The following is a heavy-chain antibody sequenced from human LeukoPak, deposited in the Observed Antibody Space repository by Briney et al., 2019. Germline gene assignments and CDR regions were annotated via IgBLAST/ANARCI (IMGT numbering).Heavy chain of an antibody. CDR3: AKDISGSSGYYSLFDY. V-gene: IGHV3-23*01. D-gene: IGHD3-22*01. CDR2: ISSTGAST. J-gene: IGHJ4*02. CDR1: GFTLSGYA. Sequence: GGSLRLTCVASGFTLSGYAMSWVRQAPGKGLEWVSSISSTGASTYYADSVKGRFTISRDNSKNTLFLQINSLRDEDTAVYYCAKDISGSSGYYSLFDYWGQGTLVTVSS.